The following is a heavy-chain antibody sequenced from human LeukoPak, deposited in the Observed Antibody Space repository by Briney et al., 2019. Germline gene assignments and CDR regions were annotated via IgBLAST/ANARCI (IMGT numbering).Heavy chain of an antibody. D-gene: IGHD6-19*01. Sequence: GESLKISCKGSGNSFTNYWIGWVRQMPGKGLEWMGTIYPGDSDTRHSPSFQGQVTISADKSISTAYLQWSSLKASDTAMYYCARLGKQWLLHYYYYMDVWGKGTTVTISS. V-gene: IGHV5-51*01. CDR3: ARLGKQWLLHYYYYMDV. CDR1: GNSFTNYW. J-gene: IGHJ6*03. CDR2: IYPGDSDT.